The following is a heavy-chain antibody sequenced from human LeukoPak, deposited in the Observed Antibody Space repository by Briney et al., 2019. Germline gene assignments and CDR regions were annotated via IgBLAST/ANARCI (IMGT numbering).Heavy chain of an antibody. CDR1: GFTFSNYW. V-gene: IGHV3-74*01. D-gene: IGHD6-6*01. J-gene: IGHJ6*03. CDR2: INSDGSST. Sequence: GGSLRLSCAASGFTFSNYWMHWVRQAPGKGLVWVSRINSDGSSTSYADSVKGRFTISRDNAKNTLYLQMNSLRAEDTAVYYCARGYSSSRSRYYYYYMDVWGKGTTVTVSS. CDR3: ARGYSSSRSRYYYYYMDV.